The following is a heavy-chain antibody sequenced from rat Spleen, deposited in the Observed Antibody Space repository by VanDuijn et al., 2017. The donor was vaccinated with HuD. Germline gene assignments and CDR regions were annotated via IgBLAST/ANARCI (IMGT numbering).Heavy chain of an antibody. D-gene: IGHD1-11*01. CDR2: INKDSSTI. CDR3: AINYGGYVMDA. CDR1: GFNFNDHW. Sequence: EVKLVESGGGLVQPGRSLKLSCAVSGFNFNDHWMGWVRQAPGKGLEWIGEINKDSSTINYTPSLKDKFTISRDNAQNTLYLQMSKLGSEDTAIYYCAINYGGYVMDAWGQGASVTVSS. V-gene: IGHV4-2*01. J-gene: IGHJ4*01.